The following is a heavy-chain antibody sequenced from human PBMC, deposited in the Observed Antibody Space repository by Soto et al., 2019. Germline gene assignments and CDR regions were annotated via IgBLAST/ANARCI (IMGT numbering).Heavy chain of an antibody. CDR3: ARSHSSSWSGGFDP. J-gene: IGHJ5*02. CDR2: IYYSGST. D-gene: IGHD6-13*01. CDR1: GGSTSSGDYY. Sequence: SETLSLTCTVSGGSTSSGDYYWSWIRQPPGKGLEWIGYIYYSGSTYYNPSLKSRVTISVDTSKNQFSLKLSSVTAADTAVYYCARSHSSSWSGGFDPWGQGTLVTVSS. V-gene: IGHV4-30-4*08.